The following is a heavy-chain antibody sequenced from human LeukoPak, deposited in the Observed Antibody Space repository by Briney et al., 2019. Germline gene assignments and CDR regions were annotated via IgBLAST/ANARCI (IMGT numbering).Heavy chain of an antibody. CDR1: GGSVSSGGDS. J-gene: IGHJ5*02. D-gene: IGHD4-17*01. V-gene: IGHV4-30-2*01. CDR3: ARAPPTDYGDPGWFDP. CDR2: IYHSGST. Sequence: SQTLSLTCAVSGGSVSSGGDSWSWIRQPPGKGLEWIGYIYHSGSTYCNPSLKSRVTISVDTPKNQFSLKLSSVTAADTAVYYCARAPPTDYGDPGWFDPWGKGTLVTVSS.